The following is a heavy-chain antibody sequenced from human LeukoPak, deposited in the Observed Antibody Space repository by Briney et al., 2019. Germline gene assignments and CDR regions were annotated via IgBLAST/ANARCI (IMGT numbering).Heavy chain of an antibody. CDR1: GFTFRSHA. V-gene: IGHV3-23*01. J-gene: IGHJ4*02. CDR2: IYENGGTT. CDR3: ARAYSSGWYRAFDY. Sequence: GGSLRLSCVGSGFTFRSHAMSWVRQAPEKGLEFVSGIYENGGTTYYADSVRGRFSISRDNSKNTLYLQMNSLRAEDTAVYYCARAYSSGWYRAFDYWGQGTLVTVSS. D-gene: IGHD6-19*01.